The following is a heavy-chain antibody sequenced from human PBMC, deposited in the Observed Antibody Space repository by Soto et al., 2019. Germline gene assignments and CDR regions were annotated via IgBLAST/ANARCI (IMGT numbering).Heavy chain of an antibody. D-gene: IGHD2-8*01. CDR1: GFKFSSFW. J-gene: IGHJ6*02. V-gene: IGHV3-74*01. CDR3: ARENGYYGMDV. Sequence: GGSLRLSCAASGFKFSSFWMHWVRQAPGKGLVWVSRISSDGSSTNYADSVKGRFTISRDNAKNTLYVQMNSLRAEDTALYYCARENGYYGMDVWGQGTTVTVSS. CDR2: ISSDGSST.